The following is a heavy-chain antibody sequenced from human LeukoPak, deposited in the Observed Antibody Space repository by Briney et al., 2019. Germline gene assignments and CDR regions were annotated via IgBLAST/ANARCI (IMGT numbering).Heavy chain of an antibody. D-gene: IGHD2-2*01. V-gene: IGHV3-23*01. CDR1: GFTFTSYA. CDR3: AKPSGYCSSTSCYPPDY. J-gene: IGHJ4*02. CDR2: ISGSGGTT. Sequence: GGSLRLSCAASGFTFTSYARSWVRQAPGKGLEWVSAISGSGGTTYYADSVKGRFTISRDNSKNTLYLQMNSLRAEDTAVYYCAKPSGYCSSTSCYPPDYWGQGTLVTVSS.